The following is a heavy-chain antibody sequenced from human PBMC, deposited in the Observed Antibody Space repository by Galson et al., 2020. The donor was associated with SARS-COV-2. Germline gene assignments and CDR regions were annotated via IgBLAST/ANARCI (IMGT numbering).Heavy chain of an antibody. CDR2: IYYSGST. V-gene: IGHV4-59*01. CDR3: ATNWNFAAGMDV. D-gene: IGHD1-7*01. Sequence: SETLSLTCTVSGGSISSYYWSWIRQPPGKGLEWIGYIYYSGSTNYNPSLKSRVTISVDTSKNQFSLKLSSVTAADTAVYYCATNWNFAAGMDVWGQGTTVTVSS. CDR1: GGSISSYY. J-gene: IGHJ6*02.